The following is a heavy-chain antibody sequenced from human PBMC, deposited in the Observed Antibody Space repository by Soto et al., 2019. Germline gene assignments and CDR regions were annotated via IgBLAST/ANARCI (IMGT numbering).Heavy chain of an antibody. V-gene: IGHV4-59*01. CDR1: GGSISSYY. J-gene: IGHJ3*02. CDR2: IYYSGST. D-gene: IGHD3-16*01. CDR3: AGSTRGAIWGSPRAYVAFDI. Sequence: SETLSLTCTVSGGSISSYYWSWIRQPPGKGLEWIGYIYYSGSTNYNPSLKSRVTISVDTSKNQFSLKLSSVTAADTAVYYCAGSTRGAIWGSPRAYVAFDIWGQGTMVTVSS.